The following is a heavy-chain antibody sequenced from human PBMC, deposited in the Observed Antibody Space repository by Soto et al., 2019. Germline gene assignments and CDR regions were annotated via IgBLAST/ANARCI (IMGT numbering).Heavy chain of an antibody. Sequence: SETLSLTCTVSGGSVTNSSYYWGWIRQSPVKGLEWIGSVYYRGRSYSKSSVKSRVTISVDTSKHRFSLSLNSVTASDTAVYFCVSQRTTVPTQAYFDYWGPGALVTVSS. CDR2: VYYRGRS. D-gene: IGHD4-17*01. J-gene: IGHJ4*02. CDR3: VSQRTTVPTQAYFDY. V-gene: IGHV4-39*01. CDR1: GGSVTNSSYY.